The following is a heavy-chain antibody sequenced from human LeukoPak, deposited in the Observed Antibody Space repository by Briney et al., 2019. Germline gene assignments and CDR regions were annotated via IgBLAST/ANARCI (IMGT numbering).Heavy chain of an antibody. V-gene: IGHV1-8*03. Sequence: GASVKVSCKASGYTFTSYDINWVRQATGQGLEWMGWMNPNSGNTGYAQKFQGRVTITRNTSISTAYMELRSLRSDDTAVYYCAREGRSGRGDYWGQGTLVTVSS. D-gene: IGHD2-15*01. CDR3: AREGRSGRGDY. J-gene: IGHJ4*02. CDR1: GYTFTSYD. CDR2: MNPNSGNT.